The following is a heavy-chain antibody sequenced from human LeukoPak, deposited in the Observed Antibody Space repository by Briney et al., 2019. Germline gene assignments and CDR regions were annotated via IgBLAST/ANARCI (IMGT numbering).Heavy chain of an antibody. D-gene: IGHD6-19*01. CDR2: IRYDGSNK. CDR1: GFTFSSYG. J-gene: IGHJ4*02. V-gene: IGHV3-30*02. CDR3: AREGGWSFDY. Sequence: GGSLRLSCAASGFTFSSYGMHWVRQAPGKGLEGVAFIRYDGSNKHYADSVKGRFTISRDNSKNTLYLQMNSLRAEDTAVYYCAREGGWSFDYWGQGTLVTVSS.